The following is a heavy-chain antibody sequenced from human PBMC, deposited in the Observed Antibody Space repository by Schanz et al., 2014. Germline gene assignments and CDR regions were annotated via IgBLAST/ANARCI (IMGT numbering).Heavy chain of an antibody. CDR3: ARVHIATYHYNSPGAFDI. D-gene: IGHD3-10*01. J-gene: IGHJ3*02. CDR2: INAHTGNT. CDR1: GYSLNELS. V-gene: IGHV1-24*01. Sequence: QVQLVQSGAEVKKPGASVKVSCKVSGYSLNELSMHWVRQAPGRGLEWMGWINAHTGNTQYAQKFQGRVNMTRDTVTTTVHLELTRLRTDDTAIYYCARVHIATYHYNSPGAFDIWGQGTRVNVSS.